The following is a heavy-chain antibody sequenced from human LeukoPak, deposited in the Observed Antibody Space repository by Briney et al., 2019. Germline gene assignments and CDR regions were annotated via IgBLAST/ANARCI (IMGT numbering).Heavy chain of an antibody. CDR3: ARGRYCSSTSCYDNWLDP. CDR1: GGSFSGYY. J-gene: IGHJ5*02. CDR2: INHSGST. Sequence: SETLSLTCAVYGGSFSGYYWSWIRQPPGKGLEWIGEINHSGSTNYNPSLKSRVTISVDTSKNQFSLKLSSVTAADTAVYYCARGRYCSSTSCYDNWLDPWGQGTLVTVSS. V-gene: IGHV4-34*01. D-gene: IGHD2-2*01.